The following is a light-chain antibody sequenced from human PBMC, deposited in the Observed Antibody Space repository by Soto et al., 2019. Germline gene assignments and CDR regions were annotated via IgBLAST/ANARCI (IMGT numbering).Light chain of an antibody. CDR1: SSDVGSYNL. Sequence: QSVLTQPASVSGSPGQSITISCTGSSSDVGSYNLVSWYQQLPGEAPKLMIYEGSKRPSGVSNRFSGSKSGNTASLTISGLQAEAEADYYCCSFERSITLVFGGGTKLTVL. J-gene: IGLJ2*01. CDR3: CSFERSITLV. V-gene: IGLV2-23*01. CDR2: EGS.